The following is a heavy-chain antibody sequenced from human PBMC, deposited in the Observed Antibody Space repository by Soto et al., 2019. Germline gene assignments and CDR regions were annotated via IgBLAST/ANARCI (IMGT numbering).Heavy chain of an antibody. J-gene: IGHJ6*02. V-gene: IGHV1-18*01. CDR2: ISAYIGNA. CDR3: ARDLSGTIFGVVIIYGMDV. D-gene: IGHD3-3*01. CDR1: GYTITSYC. Sequence: SVKPTWKDSGYTITSYCSSWLRQSPEQGLEWMGWISAYIGNANYAQKLQGRVTITADKSTSTAYMELSSLRSEDTAVYYCARDLSGTIFGVVIIYGMDVWGQGTTVTVSS.